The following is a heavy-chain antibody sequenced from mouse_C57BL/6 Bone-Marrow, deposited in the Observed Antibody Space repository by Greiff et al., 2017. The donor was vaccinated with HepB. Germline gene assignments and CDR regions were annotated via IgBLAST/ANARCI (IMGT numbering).Heavy chain of an antibody. J-gene: IGHJ4*01. Sequence: QVQLQQPGAELVKPGASVKLSCKASGYTFTSYWMQWVKQRPGQGLEWIGEIEPSDSYTNYNQKFKGKATLTVDTSSSTAYMQLRSLTSEDSAVSFFARYLDYYAIDYWCQGTSVTVSS. D-gene: IGHD5-1*01. V-gene: IGHV1-50*01. CDR2: IEPSDSYT. CDR1: GYTFTSYW. CDR3: ARYLDYYAIDY.